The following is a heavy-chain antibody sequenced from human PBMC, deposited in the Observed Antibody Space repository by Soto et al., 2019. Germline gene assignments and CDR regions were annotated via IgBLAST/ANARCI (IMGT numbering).Heavy chain of an antibody. Sequence: GEALKISGKGSGYNFSSSWIGRGRQKPGKSLEWMGIIYPGDSDTRYSPSFQGQVTISADKSISTAYLQWSSLKASDTAMYYCAGDPGYSSGWYGAFDIWGQGTMVTVSS. V-gene: IGHV5-51*01. J-gene: IGHJ3*02. CDR3: AGDPGYSSGWYGAFDI. CDR2: IYPGDSDT. D-gene: IGHD6-19*01. CDR1: GYNFSSSW.